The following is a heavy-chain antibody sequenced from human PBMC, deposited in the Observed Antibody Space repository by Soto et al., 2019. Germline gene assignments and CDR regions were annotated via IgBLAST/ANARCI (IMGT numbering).Heavy chain of an antibody. Sequence: PVESLKISCKASGYIFIDYWIGWVHQMPGKGLEWMGIVYPRDSDTRYSPSFQGQVTISADRSTGTAFLQWRSLKASDTALYYCARPPLPGYSIHFNSWGQGTLVTVSS. CDR1: GYIFIDYW. J-gene: IGHJ4*02. CDR3: ARPPLPGYSIHFNS. D-gene: IGHD2-15*01. V-gene: IGHV5-51*07. CDR2: VYPRDSDT.